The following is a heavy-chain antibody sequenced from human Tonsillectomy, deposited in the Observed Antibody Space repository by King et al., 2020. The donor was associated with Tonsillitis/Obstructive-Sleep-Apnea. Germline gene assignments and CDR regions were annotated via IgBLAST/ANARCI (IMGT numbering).Heavy chain of an antibody. Sequence: VQLVESGGGLVQPGGFLRLSCAASGFTFSSYSMNWVRQAPGKGLDWVSYISSSNNTVYYADFVKGRFTISRDNAKNSLFLQMNSLRDEDTAVYYWARLRYCSRASCYEGFDYWGQGTLVTVSS. CDR1: GFTFSSYS. D-gene: IGHD2-2*01. J-gene: IGHJ4*02. CDR3: ARLRYCSRASCYEGFDY. V-gene: IGHV3-48*02. CDR2: ISSSNNTV.